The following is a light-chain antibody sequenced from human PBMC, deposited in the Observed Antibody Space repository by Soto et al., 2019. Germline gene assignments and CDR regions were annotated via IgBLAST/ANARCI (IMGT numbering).Light chain of an antibody. CDR3: QQFEDLPLS. Sequence: DIQMTQSPSSLSASVGDRVSITCQASQDISTFLNWYQQKPGQAPKLLIYDASNLETGVPSRFSGTGSSTDFTLTITSLQSEDVAAYYCQQFEDLPLSFGPGTTVDI. V-gene: IGKV1-33*01. J-gene: IGKJ3*01. CDR2: DAS. CDR1: QDISTF.